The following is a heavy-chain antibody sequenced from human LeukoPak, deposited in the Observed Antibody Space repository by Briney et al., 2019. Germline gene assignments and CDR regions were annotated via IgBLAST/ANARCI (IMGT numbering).Heavy chain of an antibody. Sequence: GASVKVSCKASGYTFTSYNINWVRQAIGQGLEWMGWMNPNSGNTGYAQKFQGRVTMTRNTSISTAYMELSSLRSEDTAVYYCARGQVFVPAASWDPWGQGTLVTVSS. D-gene: IGHD2-2*01. J-gene: IGHJ5*02. CDR3: ARGQVFVPAASWDP. V-gene: IGHV1-8*01. CDR1: GYTFTSYN. CDR2: MNPNSGNT.